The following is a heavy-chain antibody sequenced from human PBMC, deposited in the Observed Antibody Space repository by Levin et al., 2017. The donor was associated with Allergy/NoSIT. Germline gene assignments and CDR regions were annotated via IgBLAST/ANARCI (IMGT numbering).Heavy chain of an antibody. V-gene: IGHV1-18*01. Sequence: ASVKVSCKASGYRFTSYGISWVRQAPGQGLEWMGWISGYTGIPDYTQKFQGRVALPMDTSTTTAYMELRSLRSDDTAVYYCARDRGCGDTYANGLDVWGRGTTVSV. CDR1: GYRFTSYG. CDR2: ISGYTGIP. J-gene: IGHJ6*02. D-gene: IGHD3-10*01. CDR3: ARDRGCGDTYANGLDV.